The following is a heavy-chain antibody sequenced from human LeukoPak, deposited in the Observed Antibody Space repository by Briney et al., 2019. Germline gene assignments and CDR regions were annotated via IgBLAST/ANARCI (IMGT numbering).Heavy chain of an antibody. CDR3: AKDGVPSRWFGRNYFDY. CDR2: ISGGST. D-gene: IGHD3-10*01. CDR1: GLTFTRYA. V-gene: IGHV3-23*01. J-gene: IGHJ4*02. Sequence: TGGSLRLSCVASGLTFTRYAMSWVRQAPGKGLEWVSGISGGSTFYADSVQGRFTISRDNSKNTLYLQMNSLRAEGTAVYYCAKDGVPSRWFGRNYFDYWGQGTLVTVSS.